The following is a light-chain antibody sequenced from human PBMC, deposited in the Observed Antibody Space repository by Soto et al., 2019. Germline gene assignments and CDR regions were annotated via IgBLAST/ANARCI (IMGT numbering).Light chain of an antibody. CDR2: WAS. J-gene: IGKJ3*01. Sequence: DIVMTQSPDSLAVSLGERATINCKSSQSVLYSSNNKNYLAWYQQKPGQPPKLLIYWASTRESGVPDRFSGSGSGTDFTLTISSLQAEDVAVYYCQQYYSTPLSNFGPGTKVDIK. CDR3: QQYYSTPLSN. CDR1: QSVLYSSNNKNY. V-gene: IGKV4-1*01.